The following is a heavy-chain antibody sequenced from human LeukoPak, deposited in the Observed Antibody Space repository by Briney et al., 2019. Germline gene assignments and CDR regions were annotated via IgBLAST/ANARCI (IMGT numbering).Heavy chain of an antibody. J-gene: IGHJ5*02. CDR3: AGGLGYPRGGWFDP. V-gene: IGHV4-30-2*01. CDR2: IYHSGST. CDR1: GGSISSGGYS. Sequence: PSETLSLTCAVTGGSISSGGYSWSWIRQPPGKGLEWIGYIYHSGSTYYNPSLKSRVTISVDRSKNQFSLKLSSVTAADTAVYYCAGGLGYPRGGWFDPWGQGTLVTVSS. D-gene: IGHD3-10*01.